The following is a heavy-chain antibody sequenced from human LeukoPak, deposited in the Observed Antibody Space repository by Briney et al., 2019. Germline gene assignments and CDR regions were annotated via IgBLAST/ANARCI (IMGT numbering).Heavy chain of an antibody. J-gene: IGHJ5*02. D-gene: IGHD2-15*01. V-gene: IGHV1-2*02. CDR3: ARVMLHAPQWWFDP. Sequence: ASVKVSCKASGYTFTSYGISWVRQAPGQGLEWMGWINPNSGGTNYAQKFQGRVTMTRDTSISTAYMELSRLRSDDTAVYYCARVMLHAPQWWFDPWGQGTLVTVSS. CDR2: INPNSGGT. CDR1: GYTFTSYG.